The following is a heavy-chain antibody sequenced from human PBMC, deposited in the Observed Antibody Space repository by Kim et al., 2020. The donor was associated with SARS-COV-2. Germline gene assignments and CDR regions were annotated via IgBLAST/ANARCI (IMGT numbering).Heavy chain of an antibody. D-gene: IGHD5-18*01. J-gene: IGHJ4*02. CDR2: IIPIFGTA. V-gene: IGHV1-69*13. CDR3: AREEKSWAMGLDY. Sequence: SVKVSCKASGGTFSSYAISWVRQAPGQGLEWMGGIIPIFGTANYAQKFQGRVTITADESTSTAYMELSSLRSEDTAVYYCAREEKSWAMGLDYWGQGTLVTVSS. CDR1: GGTFSSYA.